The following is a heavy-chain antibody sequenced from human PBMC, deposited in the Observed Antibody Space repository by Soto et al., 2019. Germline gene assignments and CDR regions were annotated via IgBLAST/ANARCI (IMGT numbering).Heavy chain of an antibody. Sequence: GGSLRLSCAASGFTFSSYDMHWVRQATGKGLEWVSAIGTAGDTYYPGSVKGRFTISRENAKNSLYLQMNSLGAEDTAVDYCAREASGYSYGFGLGYYYYGMDVWGQGTTVTVSS. J-gene: IGHJ6*02. CDR3: AREASGYSYGFGLGYYYYGMDV. V-gene: IGHV3-13*01. CDR1: GFTFSSYD. CDR2: IGTAGDT. D-gene: IGHD5-18*01.